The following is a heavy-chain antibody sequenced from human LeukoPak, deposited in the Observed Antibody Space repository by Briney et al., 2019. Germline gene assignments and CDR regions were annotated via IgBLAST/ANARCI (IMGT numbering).Heavy chain of an antibody. CDR2: IYYSGST. CDR1: GGSISGYY. D-gene: IGHD2-15*01. J-gene: IGHJ5*02. Sequence: PSETLSLTCTVPGGSISGYYWSWIRQSPGKGLEWIGYIYYSGSTNYNPSLKSRVTMSVDTSKNRFSLKVSSVTAADTAVYYCARAVVVAATVKWFDPWGQGTLVTVSS. V-gene: IGHV4-59*01. CDR3: ARAVVVAATVKWFDP.